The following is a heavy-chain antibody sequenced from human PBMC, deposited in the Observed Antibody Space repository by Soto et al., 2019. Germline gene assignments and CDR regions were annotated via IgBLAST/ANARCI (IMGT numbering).Heavy chain of an antibody. CDR1: GGSFSGYY. Sequence: QVQLQQWGAGPLRPLETLSLTCGVSGGSFSGYYWAWIRQSPGKGLEWIGEINDRGSINYNPSLKSRVSISVDTSKQHYSLNLRSVTAADTAVYYCARESHDSLTGPAWGWYFGIWGRGPLVTVSS. J-gene: IGHJ2*01. V-gene: IGHV4-34*01. CDR2: INDRGSI. CDR3: ARESHDSLTGPAWGWYFGI. D-gene: IGHD3-9*01.